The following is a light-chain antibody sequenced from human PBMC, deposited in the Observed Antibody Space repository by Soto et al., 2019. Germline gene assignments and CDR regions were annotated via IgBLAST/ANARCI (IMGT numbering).Light chain of an antibody. CDR1: QSVGTN. CDR3: QQYRDWAPIT. CDR2: SAS. J-gene: IGKJ4*01. Sequence: EIVITQSPAALSLSPGERATLSCRASQSVGTNLAWYQQKPGQAPRPLIYSASARATDVPARLSGSGSGTDFTLTISSLQSEDFAVYYCQQYRDWAPITFGGGTKVEIK. V-gene: IGKV3-15*01.